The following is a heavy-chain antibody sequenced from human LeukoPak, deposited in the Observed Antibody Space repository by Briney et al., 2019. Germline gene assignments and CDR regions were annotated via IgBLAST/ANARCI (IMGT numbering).Heavy chain of an antibody. CDR1: GFTFSSYA. Sequence: GGSLRLSCAASGFTFSSYAMSWVRQAPGQGLEWVSAISDSGGSTYYADYVKGRFTISRDNSKNTLFLQMNNLRAEDTAVYYCARCLRITGTLPFDPWGQGTLVTVSS. J-gene: IGHJ5*02. V-gene: IGHV3-23*01. CDR3: ARCLRITGTLPFDP. D-gene: IGHD1-20*01. CDR2: ISDSGGST.